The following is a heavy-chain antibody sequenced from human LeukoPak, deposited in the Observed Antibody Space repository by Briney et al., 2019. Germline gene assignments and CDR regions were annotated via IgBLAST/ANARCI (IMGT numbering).Heavy chain of an antibody. CDR1: GYTFTGYY. J-gene: IGHJ4*02. CDR3: ARVGTMVRGVTLYLAY. V-gene: IGHV1-2*02. Sequence: SVKVSSKASGYTFTGYYMHWVGQAPGQGREGMGWINPKSGGTNYAQKLHARVTMTSDTSIRTAYMEVSRLRSADTAVYNCARVGTMVRGVTLYLAYWGQGTLVTVSS. CDR2: INPKSGGT. D-gene: IGHD3-10*01.